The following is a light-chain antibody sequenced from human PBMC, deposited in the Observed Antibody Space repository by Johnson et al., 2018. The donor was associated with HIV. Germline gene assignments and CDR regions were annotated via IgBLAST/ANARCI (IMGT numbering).Light chain of an antibody. CDR3: GTWDSSLRAYV. Sequence: QSALTQPPSVSAAPGQKVTISCSGSSSNIGNNYISWFQHLPGSAPKLLIYEINKRPSGIPDRFSGSKSGTSATLGITGLQTGDGADYYCGTWDSSLRAYVFGTGTKVSVL. CDR1: SSNIGNNY. CDR2: EIN. V-gene: IGLV1-51*02. J-gene: IGLJ1*01.